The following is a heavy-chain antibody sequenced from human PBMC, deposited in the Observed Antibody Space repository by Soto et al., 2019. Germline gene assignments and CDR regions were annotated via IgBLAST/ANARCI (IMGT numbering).Heavy chain of an antibody. J-gene: IGHJ6*02. Sequence: PWGSLRLSCAASGFIFSGSAIHWVRQASGKGREWVGRIRSRANNFATSSAASVKGRFTFSRDDSKNTAYLQMNTLKPEDTAVYYCARGQGAAIGDYYYHGMDVWGQGTTVTVCS. CDR3: ARGQGAAIGDYYYHGMDV. CDR2: IRSRANNFAT. CDR1: GFIFSGSA. V-gene: IGHV3-73*01. D-gene: IGHD2-2*02.